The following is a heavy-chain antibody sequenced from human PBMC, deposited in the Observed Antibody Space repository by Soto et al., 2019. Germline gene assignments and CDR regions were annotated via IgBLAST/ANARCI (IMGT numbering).Heavy chain of an antibody. V-gene: IGHV1-46*01. Sequence: ASVKVSCKASGYTFTSYGISWVRQAPGQGLEWMGIINPSGGSTTYAQKFQGRVTMIRDTSTTTVHMELSSLRSEDTAVYYCARDGTGTRLSYYYCGMDVWG. D-gene: IGHD1-7*01. J-gene: IGHJ6*02. CDR3: ARDGTGTRLSYYYCGMDV. CDR1: GYTFTSYG. CDR2: INPSGGST.